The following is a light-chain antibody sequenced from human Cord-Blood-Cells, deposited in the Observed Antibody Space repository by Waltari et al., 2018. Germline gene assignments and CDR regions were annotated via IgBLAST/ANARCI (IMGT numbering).Light chain of an antibody. J-gene: IGKJ4*01. CDR2: GAS. CDR3: QQYNNWPPS. Sequence: EIVMTQSLATLSVSPGERATLSCRASQSVSSNLAWYQQKPGQAPRLLIYGASTRATGIPARFSGSGSGTEFTLTISSLQSEDFAVYYCQQYNNWPPSFGGGTKVEIK. CDR1: QSVSSN. V-gene: IGKV3-15*01.